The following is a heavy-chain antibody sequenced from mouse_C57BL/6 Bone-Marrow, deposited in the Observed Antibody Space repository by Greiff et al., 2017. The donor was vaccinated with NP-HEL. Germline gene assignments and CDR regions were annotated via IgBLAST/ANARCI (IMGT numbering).Heavy chain of an antibody. D-gene: IGHD2-1*01. CDR1: GYAFSSSW. J-gene: IGHJ2*01. CDR2: IYPGDGDT. CDR3: AKDYYGNYDFDY. V-gene: IGHV1-82*01. Sequence: VKPGASVKISCKASGYAFSSSWMNWVKQRPGKGLEWIGRIYPGDGDTNYNGKFKGKATLTADKSSSTAYMQLSSLTSEDSAVYFCAKDYYGNYDFDYWGQGTTLTVSS.